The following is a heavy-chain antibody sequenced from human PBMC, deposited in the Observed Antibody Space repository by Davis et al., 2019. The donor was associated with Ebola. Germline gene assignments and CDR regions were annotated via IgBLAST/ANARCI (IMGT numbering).Heavy chain of an antibody. CDR2: INSDGTST. D-gene: IGHD2-15*01. Sequence: PGGSLRLSCAASGFTFSTYWMHWVRQAPGKGLVWVSRINSDGTSTSYADSVKGRFTISRDNAKNTLYLQINSLRAEDTAVYYCTSLSGPIDYWGQGTLVTVSS. V-gene: IGHV3-74*01. CDR3: TSLSGPIDY. J-gene: IGHJ4*02. CDR1: GFTFSTYW.